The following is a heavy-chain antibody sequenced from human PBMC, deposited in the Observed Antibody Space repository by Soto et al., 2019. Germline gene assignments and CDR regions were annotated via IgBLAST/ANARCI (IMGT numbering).Heavy chain of an antibody. J-gene: IGHJ5*02. D-gene: IGHD2-21*02. V-gene: IGHV4-59*01. CDR3: ARGYCGGDCHSFNWFDP. Sequence: QVQLQESGPGLVKPSETLSLSCTVSGGSISGYYWSWIRQPPGKGLEWIGYIYYSGSTNYNPSLNSRVTISVDTSKNQFSLKLSSVTAADTAVNYCARGYCGGDCHSFNWFDPWGQGTLVTVSS. CDR1: GGSISGYY. CDR2: IYYSGST.